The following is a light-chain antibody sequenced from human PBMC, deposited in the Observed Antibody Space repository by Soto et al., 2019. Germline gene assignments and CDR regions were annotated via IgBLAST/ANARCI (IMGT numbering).Light chain of an antibody. J-gene: IGKJ1*01. V-gene: IGKV1-5*01. CDR3: QQYNSYWT. CDR2: DAS. Sequence: IQMTQSASTLSACVVDAVTVTFRSMQSVSGWLAWYQQKPGKAPKLLIYDASSLESGVPSRFSGSGSGTEFTLTISSLQPDDFATYYCQQYNSYWTFGQGTKVDIK. CDR1: QSVSGW.